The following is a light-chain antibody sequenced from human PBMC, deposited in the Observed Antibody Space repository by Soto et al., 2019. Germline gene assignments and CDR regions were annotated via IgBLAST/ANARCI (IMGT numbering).Light chain of an antibody. J-gene: IGLJ2*01. CDR2: EVA. CDR1: SSDVGSYNR. V-gene: IGLV2-18*02. CDR3: SSFTSSATLV. Sequence: QSVLTQPPSVSGSPGQSVTISCTGTSSDVGSYNRVSWYQQPPGTAPKLMIYEVANRPSGVPHRFSGSKSGNTASLTISGLQAEDEADYYCSSFTSSATLVLGGGTKLTVL.